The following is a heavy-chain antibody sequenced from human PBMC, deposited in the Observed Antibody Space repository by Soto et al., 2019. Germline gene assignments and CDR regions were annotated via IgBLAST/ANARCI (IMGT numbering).Heavy chain of an antibody. Sequence: EVQLVESGGDLVQPGGSLRLSCVASGFTFSSYWMHWVRQAPGKGLVWVSRINSDGSNTNYADSVKGRFTISRDNAKNTLYLQMNSQGVEGTAVYDCGRVADSSWYWGQGTLVTVSS. V-gene: IGHV3-74*01. J-gene: IGHJ4*02. CDR1: GFTFSSYW. CDR3: GRVADSSWY. D-gene: IGHD6-6*01. CDR2: INSDGSNT.